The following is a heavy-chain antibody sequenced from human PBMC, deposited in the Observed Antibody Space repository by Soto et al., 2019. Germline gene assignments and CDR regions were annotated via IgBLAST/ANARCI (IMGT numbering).Heavy chain of an antibody. CDR1: GFTFSSYS. CDR3: ARGLGELFNWFDP. D-gene: IGHD3-10*01. V-gene: IGHV3-21*01. J-gene: IGHJ5*02. Sequence: GGSLRLSCAASGFTFSSYSMNWVRQAPGKGLEWVSSISSSSSYIYYADSVKGRFTISRDNAKNSLYLQMNSLRAEDTAVYYCARGLGELFNWFDPWGQGTLVTVSS. CDR2: ISSSSSYI.